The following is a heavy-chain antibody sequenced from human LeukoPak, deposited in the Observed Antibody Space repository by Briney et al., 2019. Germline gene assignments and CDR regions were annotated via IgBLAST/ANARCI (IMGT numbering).Heavy chain of an antibody. V-gene: IGHV3-30*02. CDR3: AKDFSYYYDSSGYYCDY. CDR1: GFTFSSYG. CDR2: IWYDGSNK. Sequence: GGSLRLSCAASGFTFSSYGMHWVRQAPGKGLEWMTFIWYDGSNKYYADSVKGRFSISRDNSKNTVYLQMNSLRAEDTAVYYCAKDFSYYYDSSGYYCDYWGQGTLVTVSS. D-gene: IGHD3-22*01. J-gene: IGHJ4*02.